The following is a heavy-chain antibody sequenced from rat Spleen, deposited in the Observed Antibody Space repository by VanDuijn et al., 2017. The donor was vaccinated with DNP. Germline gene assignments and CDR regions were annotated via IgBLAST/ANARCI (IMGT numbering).Heavy chain of an antibody. CDR3: ARHEDYSSYIYGFVY. J-gene: IGHJ3*01. Sequence: EVQLVESGGGLVQPGRSLKLSCAASGFTFSDYYMAWVRQAPTKGLEWVAYIGSDGYAPYYGDSVKGRFTISRDNAQNTQYLQMDSLRSEDTATYFCARHEDYSSYIYGFVYWGQGTLVTVSS. CDR1: GFTFSDYY. V-gene: IGHV5S13*01. D-gene: IGHD1-2*01. CDR2: IGSDGYAP.